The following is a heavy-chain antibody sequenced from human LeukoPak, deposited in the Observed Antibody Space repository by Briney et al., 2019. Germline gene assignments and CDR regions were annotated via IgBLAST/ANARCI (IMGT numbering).Heavy chain of an antibody. CDR1: TFTLSTYW. CDR2: IKQDGGQK. Sequence: PGGSLRLSCAASTFTLSTYWMSWVREAPGKGLEWVADIKQDGGQKYYLDSVKGRFTVSRDNARNSLYLQINSLSAEDTAVYYCARLRAAQTYDYWGQGTLVTVSS. D-gene: IGHD6-13*01. V-gene: IGHV3-7*04. CDR3: ARLRAAQTYDY. J-gene: IGHJ4*02.